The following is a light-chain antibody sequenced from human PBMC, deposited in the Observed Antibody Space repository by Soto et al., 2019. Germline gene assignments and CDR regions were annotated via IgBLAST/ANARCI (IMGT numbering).Light chain of an antibody. J-gene: IGKJ5*01. V-gene: IGKV3-15*01. CDR3: QQYKFWPHT. CDR2: GAS. Sequence: EIVMTQSPATLSVSPGERATLSCRASQSISSNLAWYHQKPGQVPRLLIYGASTRATGIPARFSGSGSGTEFTLTISSLQSRYFAVIYCQQYKFWPHTFGQGTRLEIK. CDR1: QSISSN.